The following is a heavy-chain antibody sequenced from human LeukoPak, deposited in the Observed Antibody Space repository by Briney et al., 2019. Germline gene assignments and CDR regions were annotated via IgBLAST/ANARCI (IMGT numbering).Heavy chain of an antibody. CDR3: AKDAGYSSGWYYFDY. J-gene: IGHJ4*02. CDR2: ISGSGGST. D-gene: IGHD6-19*01. V-gene: IGHV3-23*01. Sequence: GGSLRLSCAASGFTFSSYAMSWVRQAPGKGLEWVSAISGSGGSTYYADSVKGRFTISRDNSKNTLYLQMNSLRAEDMAVYYCAKDAGYSSGWYYFDYWGQGTLVTVSS. CDR1: GFTFSSYA.